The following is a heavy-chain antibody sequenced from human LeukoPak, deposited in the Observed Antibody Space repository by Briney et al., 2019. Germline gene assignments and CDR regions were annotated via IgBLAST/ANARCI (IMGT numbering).Heavy chain of an antibody. Sequence: SVKVSCKASGGTFSSYAISWVRQAPGQGLEWMGGIIPTFGTASYAQKFQGRVTITADESKSTAYMEMSSLRSEDTAVYYCARGPGGSGSYYGYWGQGTLVTVSS. V-gene: IGHV1-69*13. CDR1: GGTFSSYA. D-gene: IGHD3-10*01. CDR3: ARGPGGSGSYYGY. J-gene: IGHJ4*02. CDR2: IIPTFGTA.